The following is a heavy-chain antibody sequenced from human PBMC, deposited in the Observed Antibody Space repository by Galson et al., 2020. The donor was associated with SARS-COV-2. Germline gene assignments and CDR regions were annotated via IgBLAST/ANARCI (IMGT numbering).Heavy chain of an antibody. Sequence: ASVKVSCKASGYTFTSYGISWVRQAPGQGLEWMGWISAYNGNTNYAQKLQGRVTMTTDTSTSTAYMELRSLRSDDTAVYYCARDLGIVVVPADWFDPWGQGTLVTVSS. V-gene: IGHV1-18*01. J-gene: IGHJ5*02. CDR2: ISAYNGNT. CDR1: GYTFTSYG. D-gene: IGHD2-2*01. CDR3: ARDLGIVVVPADWFDP.